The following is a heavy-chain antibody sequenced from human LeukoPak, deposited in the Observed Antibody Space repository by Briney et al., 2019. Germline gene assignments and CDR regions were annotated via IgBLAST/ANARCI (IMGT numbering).Heavy chain of an antibody. V-gene: IGHV4-34*01. CDR3: GLSTTKATTRTIDY. CDR1: GGSFSVYY. Sequence: SETLSLTCAVYGGSFSVYYWSWIRQPPGKGLEWFGEINRGGSTNYSPSLKSRVTISLDTSKNQVSLKLSSVTAADTAMYYCGLSTTKATTRTIDYWGQGTLVTVSS. CDR2: INRGGST. D-gene: IGHD4-17*01. J-gene: IGHJ4*02.